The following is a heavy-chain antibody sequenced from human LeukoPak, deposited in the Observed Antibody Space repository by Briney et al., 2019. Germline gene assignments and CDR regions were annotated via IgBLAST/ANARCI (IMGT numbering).Heavy chain of an antibody. J-gene: IGHJ5*02. CDR1: GGSLSSDY. Sequence: SETLSLTCTVSGGSLSSDYWSWVRQPPGKGLQWIGYIDKSGSTNYNPSLKSRVAISIDTSKNQFSLKLSSVTAADTAVYYCARVKGTEWNWFDPWGQGTLVTVSS. V-gene: IGHV4-59*12. D-gene: IGHD2-8*01. CDR2: IDKSGST. CDR3: ARVKGTEWNWFDP.